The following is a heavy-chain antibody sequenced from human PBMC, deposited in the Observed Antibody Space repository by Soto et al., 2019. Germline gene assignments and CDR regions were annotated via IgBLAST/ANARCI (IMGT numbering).Heavy chain of an antibody. CDR2: INHSGST. V-gene: IGHV4-34*01. Sequence: SETLSLTCAVYGGSFSGYYWSWIRQPPGKGLEWIGEINHSGSTNYNPSLKSRVTISVDTSKNQFSLKLSSVTAADTAVYYCARGPAMGYYYYYGMAVWGQGTTVTVSS. CDR3: ARGPAMGYYYYYGMAV. CDR1: GGSFSGYY. D-gene: IGHD5-18*01. J-gene: IGHJ6*02.